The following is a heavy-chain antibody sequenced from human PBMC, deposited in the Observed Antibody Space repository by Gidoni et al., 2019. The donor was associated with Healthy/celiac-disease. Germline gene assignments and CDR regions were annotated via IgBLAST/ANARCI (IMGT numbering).Heavy chain of an antibody. V-gene: IGHV4-31*03. CDR1: GGSISSGGYY. Sequence: QVQLQKSGPGLVKHSQTLSLTCTVSGGSISSGGYYWSWIRQHPGQGLEWIGYIYYSGSTYYNPSLKSRVTISVDTSKNQFSLKLSSVTAADTAVYYCAREPIPWFGELSGYFDYWGQGTLVTVSS. J-gene: IGHJ4*02. CDR3: AREPIPWFGELSGYFDY. CDR2: IYYSGST. D-gene: IGHD3-10*01.